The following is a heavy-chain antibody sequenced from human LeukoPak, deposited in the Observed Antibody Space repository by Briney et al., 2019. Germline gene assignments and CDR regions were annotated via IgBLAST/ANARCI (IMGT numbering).Heavy chain of an antibody. J-gene: IGHJ4*02. D-gene: IGHD1-26*01. V-gene: IGHV1-69*04. CDR1: GGTFSSYA. Sequence: SVKVSCKASGGTFSSYAISWVRQAPGQGLEWMGRIIPILGIANYAQKFQGRVTITADKSTSTAYMELSSLRSEDTAVYYCARAKGELPFDYWGQGTLVTASS. CDR2: IIPILGIA. CDR3: ARAKGELPFDY.